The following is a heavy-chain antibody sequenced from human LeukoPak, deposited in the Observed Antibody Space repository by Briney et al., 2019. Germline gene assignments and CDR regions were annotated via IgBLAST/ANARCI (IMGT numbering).Heavy chain of an antibody. J-gene: IGHJ6*03. CDR3: ARNGAPVVTAITPYYYYMDV. D-gene: IGHD2-21*02. CDR1: GGTFSSYA. V-gene: IGHV1-69*06. CDR2: IIPIFGTA. Sequence: SVKVSCKASGGTFSSYAISWVRQAPGQGLEWMGGIIPIFGTANYAQKFQGRVTITADKSTSTAYMELSSLRAEDTVVYYCARNGAPVVTAITPYYYYMDVWGKGTTVTVSS.